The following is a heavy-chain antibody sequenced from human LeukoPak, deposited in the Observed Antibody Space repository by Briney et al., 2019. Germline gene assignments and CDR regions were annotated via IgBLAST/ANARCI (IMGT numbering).Heavy chain of an antibody. Sequence: TSGTLSLTCAVSGGSISSSNWWSWVRQPPGKGLEWIGEIYHSGSTNYNPSLKSRVTISVDKSKNQFSLKLSSVTAADTAVYYCARSEGYCSSTCCSYYFDYWGQGTLVTVSS. CDR1: GGSISSSNW. D-gene: IGHD2-2*01. J-gene: IGHJ4*02. CDR3: ARSEGYCSSTCCSYYFDY. CDR2: IYHSGST. V-gene: IGHV4-4*02.